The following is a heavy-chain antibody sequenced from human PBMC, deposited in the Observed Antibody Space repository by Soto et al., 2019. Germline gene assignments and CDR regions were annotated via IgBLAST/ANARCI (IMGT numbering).Heavy chain of an antibody. Sequence: EVQLVESGGGLVQPGRSLRLSCAASGFTFDDYAMHWVRQAPGKGLEWVSGISWNSGSIGYADSVKGRFTISRDNAKNSLYLQINSLRAEDTALYYCAKGLSSSWSHYNWFDPWGQGTLVTVSS. CDR1: GFTFDDYA. D-gene: IGHD6-13*01. CDR3: AKGLSSSWSHYNWFDP. CDR2: ISWNSGSI. V-gene: IGHV3-9*01. J-gene: IGHJ5*02.